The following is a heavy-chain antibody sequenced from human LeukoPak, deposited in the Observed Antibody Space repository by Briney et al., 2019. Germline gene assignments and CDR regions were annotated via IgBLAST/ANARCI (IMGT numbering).Heavy chain of an antibody. D-gene: IGHD3-10*01. V-gene: IGHV3-23*01. CDR3: AKDPRNYGSGSYYY. J-gene: IGHJ4*02. CDR2: ISGSGGST. Sequence: GGTLRLSCAASGFTFSSYGMSWVRQAPGKGLEWVSAISGSGGSTYYADSVKGRSTISRDNSKNTLYLQMNSLRAEDTAVYYCAKDPRNYGSGSYYYWGQGTLVTVSS. CDR1: GFTFSSYG.